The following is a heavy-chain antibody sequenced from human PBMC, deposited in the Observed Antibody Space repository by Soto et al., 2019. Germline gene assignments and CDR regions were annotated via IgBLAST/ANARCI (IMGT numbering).Heavy chain of an antibody. CDR1: GFTFSSYG. CDR2: ISYDGSNK. D-gene: IGHD6-19*01. J-gene: IGHJ6*02. Sequence: GGSLRLSCAASGFTFSSYGMHWVRQAPGKGLERVAVISYDGSNKYYADSVKGRFTISRDNSKNTLYLQMNSLRAEDTAVYYCAKDRGSGWYGDYYYYGMDVWGQGTTVTVSS. V-gene: IGHV3-30*18. CDR3: AKDRGSGWYGDYYYYGMDV.